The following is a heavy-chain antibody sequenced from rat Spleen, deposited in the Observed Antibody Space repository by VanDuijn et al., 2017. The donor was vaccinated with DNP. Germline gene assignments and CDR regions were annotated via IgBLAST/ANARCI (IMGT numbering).Heavy chain of an antibody. J-gene: IGHJ2*01. D-gene: IGHD4-3*01. CDR2: IGSPAYAP. CDR3: VRWNSGHFDY. Sequence: EVQLVESGGGLVQPGRSLKLSCAASGFTFSAYYMAWVRQAPAKGLEWVAYIGSPAYAPYSTDSVKGRFTISRDNAKSTLYLQMNSLRSEAMATYYCVRWNSGHFDYWGQGVMVTVSS. V-gene: IGHV5-22*01. CDR1: GFTFSAYY.